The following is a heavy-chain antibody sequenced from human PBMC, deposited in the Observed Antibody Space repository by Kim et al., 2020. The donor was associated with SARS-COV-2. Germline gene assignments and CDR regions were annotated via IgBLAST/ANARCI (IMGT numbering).Heavy chain of an antibody. V-gene: IGHV3-15*01. Sequence: YAAPVKGRFTISRDDSKNTLYLQMNSLKTEDTAVYYCTTDSAAATPPFDYWGQGTLVTVSS. CDR3: TTDSAAATPPFDY. J-gene: IGHJ4*02. D-gene: IGHD2-15*01.